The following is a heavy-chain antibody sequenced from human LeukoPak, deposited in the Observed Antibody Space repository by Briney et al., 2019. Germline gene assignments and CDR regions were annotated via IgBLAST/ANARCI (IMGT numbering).Heavy chain of an antibody. CDR1: GFTFSSYA. Sequence: GRSLRLSCAASGFTFSSYAMHWVRQAPGKGLEWVAVISYDGSNKYYADSVKGRFTISRDNSKNTLYLQMNSLRAEDTAMYYCARDPFGILTGYPDYWGQGTLVTVSS. D-gene: IGHD3-9*01. J-gene: IGHJ4*02. CDR2: ISYDGSNK. V-gene: IGHV3-30*04. CDR3: ARDPFGILTGYPDY.